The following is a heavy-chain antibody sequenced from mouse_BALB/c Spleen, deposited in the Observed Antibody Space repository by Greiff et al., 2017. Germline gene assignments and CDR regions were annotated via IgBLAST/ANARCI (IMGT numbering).Heavy chain of an antibody. J-gene: IGHJ2*01. CDR2: ISDGGSYT. V-gene: IGHV5-4*02. CDR3: ARENGNLDFDY. Sequence: EVKLMESGGGLVKPGGSLKLSCAASGFTFSDYYMYWVRQTPEKRLEWVATISDGGSYTYYPDTVTGRFTISRDNAKNTLYLEMSSLRSEDTAMYYCARENGNLDFDYWGQGTTLTVSS. CDR1: GFTFSDYY. D-gene: IGHD2-1*01.